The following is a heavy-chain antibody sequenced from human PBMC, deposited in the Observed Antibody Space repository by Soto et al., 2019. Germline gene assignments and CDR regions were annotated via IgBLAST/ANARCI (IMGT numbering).Heavy chain of an antibody. V-gene: IGHV3-48*04. D-gene: IGHD3-10*01. CDR2: ISSGSGNI. CDR1: RFIFSSYD. Sequence: EVQLVESGGGLVQPGGSLRLCCAASRFIFSSYDMNWVRQAPGKGLEWVSYISSGSGNILYADSVKGRFTISRDNAKNSLYLQMNSLRAEDTAVHYCARTYGTGSLNWFDPWGQGTLVTVSS. J-gene: IGHJ5*02. CDR3: ARTYGTGSLNWFDP.